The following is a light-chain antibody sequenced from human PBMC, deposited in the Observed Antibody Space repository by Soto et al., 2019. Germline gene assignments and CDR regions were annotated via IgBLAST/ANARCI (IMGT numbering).Light chain of an antibody. V-gene: IGLV2-14*03. J-gene: IGLJ1*01. CDR1: SSDVCGYNY. CDR3: SSYTSSSTPYV. CDR2: EVS. Sequence: QSALTQPASVSGSPGQSITISCTGTSSDVCGYNYVSWYQQHPGKAPKLMIYEVSNRPSGDSDRFSGSKSGNTASLTISGLQAEDEADYYCSSYTSSSTPYVFGSGTKVTVL.